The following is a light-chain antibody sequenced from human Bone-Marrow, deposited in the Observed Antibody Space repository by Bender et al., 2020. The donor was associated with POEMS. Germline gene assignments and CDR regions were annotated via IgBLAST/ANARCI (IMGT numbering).Light chain of an antibody. CDR3: CSYTSISTWV. CDR1: SSDVGGYKY. J-gene: IGLJ3*02. CDR2: DVS. Sequence: QSALTQSASVSGSPGQSITISCTGTSSDVGGYKYVSWYQQHPGKVPKLMIYDVSNRPSGVSNRFSGSKSGNTASLTISGLQAEDEADYYCCSYTSISTWVFGGGTRVTVL. V-gene: IGLV2-14*03.